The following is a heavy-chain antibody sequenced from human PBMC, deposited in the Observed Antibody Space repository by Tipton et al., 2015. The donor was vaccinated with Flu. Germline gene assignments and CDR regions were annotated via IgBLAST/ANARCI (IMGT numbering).Heavy chain of an antibody. D-gene: IGHD4-17*01. V-gene: IGHV5-51*01. CDR1: GYSFTSYW. CDR3: VRQPYLGDYGGYFDY. CDR2: IYPGDSDT. Sequence: QLVRSGAEVKKPVESLKISCKGSGYSFTSYWIGWVRQMPGKGLEWMGIIYPGDSDTRYSPSFQGQVTISADKSISTAYLQWSSLKASDTAMYYCVRQPYLGDYGGYFDYWGQGTLVTVSS. J-gene: IGHJ4*02.